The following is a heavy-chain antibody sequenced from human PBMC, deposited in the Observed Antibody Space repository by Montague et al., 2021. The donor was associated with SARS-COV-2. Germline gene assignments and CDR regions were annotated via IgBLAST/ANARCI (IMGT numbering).Heavy chain of an antibody. CDR1: GGSISSSSYY. J-gene: IGHJ4*02. CDR3: ARKASRGTTIFGVVTASYYCDY. D-gene: IGHD3-3*01. Sequence: SETLSLTCTVSGGSISSSSYYWGWIRQPPGKGLEWIGSIYYSGSTXYNPSLKSRVTISVDTSKNQFSLKLSSVTAADTAVYYCARKASRGTTIFGVVTASYYCDYWGQGTLVTVSS. V-gene: IGHV4-39*01. CDR2: IYYSGST.